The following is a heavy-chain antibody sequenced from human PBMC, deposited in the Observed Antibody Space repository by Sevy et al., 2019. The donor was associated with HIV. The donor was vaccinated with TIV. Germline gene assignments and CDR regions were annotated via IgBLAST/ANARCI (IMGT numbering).Heavy chain of an antibody. D-gene: IGHD2-21*02. CDR3: ARVGVSYCTDDCYHRFDY. CDR1: GFTFSSYA. J-gene: IGHJ4*02. V-gene: IGHV3-30*09. Sequence: GGSLRLSCAASGFTFSSYALLWVRQAPGKGLEWVSLISYDGGKKYYSDTVKGRFAISRDESKTTLFLQMNSLRSDDTAIYYCARVGVSYCTDDCYHRFDYWGRGTLVTVSS. CDR2: ISYDGGKK.